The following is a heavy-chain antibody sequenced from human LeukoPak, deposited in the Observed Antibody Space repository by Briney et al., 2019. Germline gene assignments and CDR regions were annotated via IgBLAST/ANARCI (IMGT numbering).Heavy chain of an antibody. CDR3: AISGDQDY. D-gene: IGHD7-27*01. CDR1: GFTFSSYA. CDR2: IYSGGST. V-gene: IGHV3-66*01. J-gene: IGHJ4*02. Sequence: GGSLRLSCAASGFTFSSYAMSWVRQAPGKGLEWVSVIYSGGSTYYADSVKGRFTISRDNSKNTLYLQMNSLRAEDTAVYYCAISGDQDYWGQGTLVTVSS.